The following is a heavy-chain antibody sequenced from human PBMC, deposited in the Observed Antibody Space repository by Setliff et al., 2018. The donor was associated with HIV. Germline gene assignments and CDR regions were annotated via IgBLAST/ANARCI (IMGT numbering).Heavy chain of an antibody. CDR2: TYPSGST. Sequence: SETLSLTCTVSGGSISSNNYFWSWIRQPAGKGLEWIGHTYPSGSTNYNPSLKSRVTISVDTSKNQFSLNLSSVTAADTAVYYCASRAGGDFWGQGTMVTVSS. V-gene: IGHV4-61*09. CDR1: GGSISSNNYF. D-gene: IGHD3-10*01. CDR3: ASRAGGDF. J-gene: IGHJ3*01.